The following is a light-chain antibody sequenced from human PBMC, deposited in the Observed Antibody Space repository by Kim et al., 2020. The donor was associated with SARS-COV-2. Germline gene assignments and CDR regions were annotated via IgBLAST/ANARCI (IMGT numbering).Light chain of an antibody. Sequence: ASVGDRVTITRRASQGISSHLAWYQQKPGKAPKLLIYAASTLHSGVPSRFSGSRSGPEFTLTISSLQPEDFATYYCQQLNSYPLTFGGGTKVDIK. CDR2: AAS. CDR3: QQLNSYPLT. V-gene: IGKV1-9*01. J-gene: IGKJ4*01. CDR1: QGISSH.